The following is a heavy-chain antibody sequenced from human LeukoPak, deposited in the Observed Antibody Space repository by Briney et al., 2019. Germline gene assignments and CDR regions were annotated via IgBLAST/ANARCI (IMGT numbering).Heavy chain of an antibody. CDR2: ISAYNGNT. D-gene: IGHD6-19*01. Sequence: ASVKVSCKASGYTFTSYGISWVRQAPGQGPEWMGWISAYNGNTNYAQKLQGRVTMTTDTSTSTAYMELRSLRSDDTAVYYCARDRIAVAGTNYYYYGMDVWGQGTTVTVSS. CDR1: GYTFTSYG. J-gene: IGHJ6*02. V-gene: IGHV1-18*01. CDR3: ARDRIAVAGTNYYYYGMDV.